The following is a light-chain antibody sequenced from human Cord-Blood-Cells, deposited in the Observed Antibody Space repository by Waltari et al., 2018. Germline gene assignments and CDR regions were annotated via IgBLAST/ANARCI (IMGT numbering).Light chain of an antibody. CDR1: QSVSRSY. CDR2: GAS. V-gene: IGKV3-20*01. J-gene: IGKJ4*01. Sequence: EIVLTQSPGTLSLSPGERATLSCRASQSVSRSYLAWYQQKPGQAPRLLIYGASSRATGIPDRCSGSGSGTDFTLTISRLEPEDFAVYYCQQYGSSPLTFGGGTKVEIK. CDR3: QQYGSSPLT.